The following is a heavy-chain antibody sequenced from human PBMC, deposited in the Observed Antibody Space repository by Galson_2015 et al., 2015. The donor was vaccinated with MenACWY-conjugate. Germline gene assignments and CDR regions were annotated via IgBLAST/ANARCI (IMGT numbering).Heavy chain of an antibody. Sequence: SVKVSCKASGGTFSSYAISWVRQAPGQGLEWMGGIIPIFGTANYAQKFQGRVTITADKSTSTAYMELSSLRSEDTAVYYCARGGPQYYDYVWGSYRYTSGAYYLDYWGQGTLVTVSS. D-gene: IGHD3-16*02. CDR2: IIPIFGTA. J-gene: IGHJ4*02. CDR1: GGTFSSYA. V-gene: IGHV1-69*06. CDR3: ARGGPQYYDYVWGSYRYTSGAYYLDY.